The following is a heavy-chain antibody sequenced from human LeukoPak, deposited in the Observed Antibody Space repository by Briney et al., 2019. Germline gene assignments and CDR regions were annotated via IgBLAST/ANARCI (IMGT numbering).Heavy chain of an antibody. CDR3: ARDAPSETLMVSAFDI. D-gene: IGHD3-10*01. CDR2: INPIFGTG. J-gene: IGHJ3*02. V-gene: IGHV1-69*13. Sequence: SVTVSCKAFGGTFSTSSISWVRQAPGQGLEWMGGINPIFGTGNYAQKFQGRVTITADVSTRTAFMDLSSLRSEDTAVYYCARDAPSETLMVSAFDIWGQGTMVTVSS. CDR1: GGTFSTSS.